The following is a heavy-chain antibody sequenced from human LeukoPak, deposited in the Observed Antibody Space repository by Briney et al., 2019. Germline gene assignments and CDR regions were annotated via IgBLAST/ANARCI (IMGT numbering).Heavy chain of an antibody. Sequence: GGSLRLSCATSGFTFNRYPMNWVRQAPGKGLEWVSSISTHSNYIYYADSVKGRFTISRDNVKNSLYLQMDSLRAEDTALYYCARGEVRENYYYFSTDVWGKGTTVTVSS. J-gene: IGHJ6*03. CDR2: ISTHSNYI. CDR1: GFTFNRYP. V-gene: IGHV3-21*06. D-gene: IGHD2-2*01. CDR3: ARGEVRENYYYFSTDV.